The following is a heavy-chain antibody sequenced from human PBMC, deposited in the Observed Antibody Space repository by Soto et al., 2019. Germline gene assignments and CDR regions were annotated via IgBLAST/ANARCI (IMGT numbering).Heavy chain of an antibody. CDR2: ISYDGSNK. J-gene: IGHJ3*02. CDR3: AKDRRKWELLDAFDI. Sequence: QVQLVESGGGVVQPGRSLRLSCAASGFTFSSYGMHWVRQAPGKGLEWVAVISYDGSNKYYADSVKGRFTISRDNSKNTLYLQMNSLRAEDTAVYYCAKDRRKWELLDAFDIWGQGTMVTVSS. D-gene: IGHD1-26*01. CDR1: GFTFSSYG. V-gene: IGHV3-30*18.